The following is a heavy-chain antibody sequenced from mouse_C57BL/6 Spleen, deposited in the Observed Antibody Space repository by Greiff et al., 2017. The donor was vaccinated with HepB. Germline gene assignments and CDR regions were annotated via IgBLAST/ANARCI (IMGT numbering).Heavy chain of an antibody. V-gene: IGHV3-1*01. CDR2: ISYSGST. D-gene: IGHD2-12*01. Sequence: VQLKESGPGMVKPSQSLSLTCTVTGYSITSGYDWHWIRHFPGNKLEWMGYISYSGSTNYNPSLKSRISITHDTSKNHFFLKLNSVTTEDTATYYCARGRLYYAMDYWGQGTSVTVSS. CDR3: ARGRLYYAMDY. CDR1: GYSITSGYD. J-gene: IGHJ4*01.